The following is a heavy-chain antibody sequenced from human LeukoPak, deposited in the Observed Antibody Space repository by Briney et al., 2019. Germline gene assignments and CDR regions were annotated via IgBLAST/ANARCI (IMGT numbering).Heavy chain of an antibody. Sequence: SETLSLTCTVSGGSISSSSYYWGWIRQPPGKGLEWIGSIYYSGSTYYNPSLKSRVTISVDTSKNQFSLKLSSVTAADTAVCYCARHGYDFWSGYYSYYFDYWGQGTLVTVSS. D-gene: IGHD3-3*01. CDR1: GGSISSSSYY. V-gene: IGHV4-39*01. CDR3: ARHGYDFWSGYYSYYFDY. J-gene: IGHJ4*02. CDR2: IYYSGST.